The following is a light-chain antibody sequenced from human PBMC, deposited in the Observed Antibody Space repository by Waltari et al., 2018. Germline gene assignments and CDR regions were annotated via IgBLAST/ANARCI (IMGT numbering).Light chain of an antibody. J-gene: IGKJ1*01. CDR2: WAS. Sequence: DIVMTQSPDSLSVSLGERATINCKSSQNLLFPSSVKPAWACYQQKPGQPPKALIYWASSRDSGVPDRFSGSGSGTDFTLTISSLQAEDVAVYFCQQYYTIPWTFGQGTKVEI. CDR1: QNLLFPSSVKPA. V-gene: IGKV4-1*01. CDR3: QQYYTIPWT.